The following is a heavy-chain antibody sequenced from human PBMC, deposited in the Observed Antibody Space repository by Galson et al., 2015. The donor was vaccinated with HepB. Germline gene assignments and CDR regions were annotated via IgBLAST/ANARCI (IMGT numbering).Heavy chain of an antibody. V-gene: IGHV3-72*01. D-gene: IGHD3-10*01. CDR2: IRRETNSYTT. J-gene: IGHJ4*02. CDR3: VRVFSGSLGALDY. Sequence: SLRLSCAASGFTFSDHYMDWVRQTPGKGLEWVGRIRRETNSYTTEYATSVQGRFTISRDDSKNSLHLQMNSLKTEDTAVYYCVRVFSGSLGALDYWGQGILVTVSA. CDR1: GFTFSDHY.